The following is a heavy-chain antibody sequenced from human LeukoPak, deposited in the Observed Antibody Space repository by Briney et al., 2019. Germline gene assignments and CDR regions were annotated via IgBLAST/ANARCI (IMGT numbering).Heavy chain of an antibody. CDR2: IYTSGST. V-gene: IGHV4-4*09. J-gene: IGHJ6*03. Sequence: SETLSLTCTVSGGSISSYYGSWIRQPPGKGLEWIGYIYTSGSTNYNPSLKSRVTISVDTSKNQFSLKLSSVTAADTAVYYCARLYSGYVGYYMDVWGKGTTVTVSS. D-gene: IGHD5-12*01. CDR1: GGSISSYY. CDR3: ARLYSGYVGYYMDV.